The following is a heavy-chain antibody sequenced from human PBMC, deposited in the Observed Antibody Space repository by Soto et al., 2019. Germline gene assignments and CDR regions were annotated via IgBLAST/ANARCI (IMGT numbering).Heavy chain of an antibody. CDR3: AKDGTFTRSSSWYGGNHYGMDV. V-gene: IGHV3-30*18. J-gene: IGHJ6*02. Sequence: GGSLRLSCAASGFTFSSYGMHWVRQAPGKGLEWVAVISYDGSNKYYADSVKGRFTISRDNSKNTLYLQMNSLRAEDTAVYYCAKDGTFTRSSSWYGGNHYGMDVWGQGTTVTVSS. CDR1: GFTFSSYG. D-gene: IGHD6-13*01. CDR2: ISYDGSNK.